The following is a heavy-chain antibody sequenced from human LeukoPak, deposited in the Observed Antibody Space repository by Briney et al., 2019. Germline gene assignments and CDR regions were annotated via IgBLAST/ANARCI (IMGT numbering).Heavy chain of an antibody. CDR2: IKQDGSEK. D-gene: IGHD4-23*01. Sequence: GGSLRLSCAASGFTFSSYWMSWVSQAPGKGLEWVANIKQDGSEKYYVDSVKGRFTISRDNAKNSLYLQMNSLRAEDTAVYYCARVGSYGGITFDYWGQGTLVTVSS. J-gene: IGHJ4*02. V-gene: IGHV3-7*01. CDR3: ARVGSYGGITFDY. CDR1: GFTFSSYW.